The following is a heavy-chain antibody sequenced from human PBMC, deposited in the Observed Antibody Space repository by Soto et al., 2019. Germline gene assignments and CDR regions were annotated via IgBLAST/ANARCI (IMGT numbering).Heavy chain of an antibody. V-gene: IGHV3-48*02. D-gene: IGHD3-9*01. CDR2: ISSSSNTI. CDR3: AREVDYDIFN. J-gene: IGHJ4*02. Sequence: GGSLRLSCAASGFTFSSYSMNWVRQAPGKGRELVSYISSSSNTIYYADSVKCRFTISRDNAKNSLYLQMNSLRDEDTAVYYCAREVDYDIFNWGQGTLVTVSS. CDR1: GFTFSSYS.